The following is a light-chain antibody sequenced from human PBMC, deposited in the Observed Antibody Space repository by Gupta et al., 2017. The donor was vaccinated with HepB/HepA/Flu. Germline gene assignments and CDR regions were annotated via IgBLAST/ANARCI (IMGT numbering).Light chain of an antibody. Sequence: DIVLPPSPGTLSLSPGESATLSCGASQSVTYVAWYQQKPGPAPMLLMYGVSSRATGIPDRFSGSGSGTYFTLTISRLEPEDFALYYCQQYGSPISFGEGTKVEIK. CDR3: QQYGSPIS. CDR1: QSVTY. V-gene: IGKV3-20*01. CDR2: GVS. J-gene: IGKJ4*02.